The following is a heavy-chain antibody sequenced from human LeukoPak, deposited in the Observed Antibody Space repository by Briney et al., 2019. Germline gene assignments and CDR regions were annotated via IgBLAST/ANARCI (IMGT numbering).Heavy chain of an antibody. V-gene: IGHV1-2*02. CDR3: ARADYSLNWFDP. CDR1: GYTFTGYY. Sequence: ASVKVSCKASGYTFTGYYMHWVRQAPGQGLEWMGWINPNSGGTNYAQKFQGRVTMTRDTSTSTAYMELSSLRSEDTAVYYCARADYSLNWFDPWGQGTLVTVSS. D-gene: IGHD4-11*01. J-gene: IGHJ5*02. CDR2: INPNSGGT.